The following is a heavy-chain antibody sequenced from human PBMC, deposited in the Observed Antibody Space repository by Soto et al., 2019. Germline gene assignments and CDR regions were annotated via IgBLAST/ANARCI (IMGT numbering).Heavy chain of an antibody. CDR2: IIPIFGTP. CDR3: ARDRDDYGSGNYYNRIDF. V-gene: IGHV1-69*01. Sequence: QVQLVQSGAEVKKPGSSVKVSCKASGGIFSTYAISWLLRAPGQGLEWMGGIIPIFGTPNYAQRFQGRVTITADESTSTAYMELSSLRSEDTAVYYCARDRDDYGSGNYYNRIDFWGQGTLVTVSS. D-gene: IGHD3-10*01. CDR1: GGIFSTYA. J-gene: IGHJ4*02.